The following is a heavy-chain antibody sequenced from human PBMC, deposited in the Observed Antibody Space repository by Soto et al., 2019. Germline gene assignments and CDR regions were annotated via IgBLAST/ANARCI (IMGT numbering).Heavy chain of an antibody. V-gene: IGHV4-59*01. CDR3: ARGSHYYDSSGYYWVY. D-gene: IGHD3-22*01. J-gene: IGHJ4*02. CDR2: IYYTGST. Sequence: SETLSLTCTVSGGSIISYYWSWIRQPPGKGLEFIGYIYYTGSTNYNPSLKSRVTISVDTSKNQFSLKLSSMTAADTAVYYCARGSHYYDSSGYYWVYWGQGSLVTVSS. CDR1: GGSIISYY.